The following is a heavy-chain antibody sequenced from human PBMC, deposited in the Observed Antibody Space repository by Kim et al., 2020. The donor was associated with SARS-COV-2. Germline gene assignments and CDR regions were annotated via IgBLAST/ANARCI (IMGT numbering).Heavy chain of an antibody. J-gene: IGHJ4*02. V-gene: IGHV4-31*03. CDR2: IYYNGNA. CDR1: GDSISSDIYY. D-gene: IGHD1-1*01. Sequence: SETLSLTCTVSGDSISSDIYYWSWIRQQPGKGLEWLGYIYYNGNAYYNSSLKSRLIISIDTSKNQFSLKLSSVSAADTAVYYCARLTWIQLFDYWGQGSLVTVSS. CDR3: ARLTWIQLFDY.